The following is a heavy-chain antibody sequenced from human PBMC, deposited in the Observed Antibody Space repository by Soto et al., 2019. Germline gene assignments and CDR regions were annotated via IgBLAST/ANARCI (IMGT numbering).Heavy chain of an antibody. CDR2: ISGSGGST. V-gene: IGHV3-23*01. CDR1: GFTFSSYA. D-gene: IGHD3-10*01. J-gene: IGHJ6*02. Sequence: GGSLRLSCAASGFTFSSYAMSWVRQAPGKGLEWVSAISGSGGSTYYADSVKGRFTISRDNSQNTLYLQMNSLRPDDTAVYYCARDRTFYGSGSIGMDVWGQGTTVTVSS. CDR3: ARDRTFYGSGSIGMDV.